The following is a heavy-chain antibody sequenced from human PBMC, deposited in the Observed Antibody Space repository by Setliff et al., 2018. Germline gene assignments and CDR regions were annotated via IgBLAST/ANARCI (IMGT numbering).Heavy chain of an antibody. CDR3: ARLKYYDSGTYWGSWDYYSSMDV. Sequence: PSETLSLTCTVSGGPIISSFWSWIRQPPGKGLEWIGYISRSGNTKYNPSLKSRVAISIDTSKKQFSLEVSSVTAADTAVYYCARLKYYDSGTYWGSWDYYSSMDVWGKGTTVTVSS. V-gene: IGHV4-59*01. CDR1: GGPIISSF. J-gene: IGHJ6*04. CDR2: ISRSGNT. D-gene: IGHD3-22*01.